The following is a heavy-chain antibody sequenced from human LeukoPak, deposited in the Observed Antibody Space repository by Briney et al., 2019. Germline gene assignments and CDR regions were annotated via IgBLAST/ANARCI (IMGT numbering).Heavy chain of an antibody. Sequence: PSETLSLTCAVYGHSVSGSRSYWAWIRQPPGKGLEWIGNVLLSGRTTYNPALESRVSISMDSSKNQFSLTLTSVTAADTAVYYCAKEPDGIRFDPWGQGTLVTVSS. D-gene: IGHD1-14*01. CDR1: GHSVSGSRSY. V-gene: IGHV4-39*07. J-gene: IGHJ5*02. CDR3: AKEPDGIRFDP. CDR2: VLLSGRT.